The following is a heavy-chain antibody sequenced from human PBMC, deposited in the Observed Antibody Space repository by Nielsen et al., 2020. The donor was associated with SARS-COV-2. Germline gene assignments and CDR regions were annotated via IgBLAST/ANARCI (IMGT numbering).Heavy chain of an antibody. J-gene: IGHJ6*02. Sequence: GGSLRLSCAASGFTFSSYAMHWVRQAPGKGLEWVAVISYDGSNKYYADSVKGRFTISRDNSKNTLYLQMNSLRAEDTAVYYCATNPAAGRYYYYGMDVWGQGTTVTVSS. D-gene: IGHD6-13*01. V-gene: IGHV3-30-3*01. CDR1: GFTFSSYA. CDR2: ISYDGSNK. CDR3: ATNPAAGRYYYYGMDV.